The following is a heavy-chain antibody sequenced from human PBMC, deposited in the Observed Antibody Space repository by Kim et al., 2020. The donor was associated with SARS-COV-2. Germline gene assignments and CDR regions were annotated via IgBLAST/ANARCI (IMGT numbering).Heavy chain of an antibody. CDR2: IYYSGNT. CDR1: GGSISSYY. D-gene: IGHD1-26*01. CDR3: ASLYSGSSDY. V-gene: IGHV4-59*13. J-gene: IGHJ4*02. Sequence: SETLSLTCTVSGGSISSYYWSWIRQPPGKGLEWIGYIYYSGNTNYNPSLKSRVTISVDTSKNQFSLKLSSVTAADTAVYYCASLYSGSSDYWGQGTLVTV.